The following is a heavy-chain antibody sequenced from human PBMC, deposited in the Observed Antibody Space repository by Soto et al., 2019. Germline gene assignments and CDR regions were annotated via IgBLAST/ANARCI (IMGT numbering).Heavy chain of an antibody. D-gene: IGHD3-10*01. Sequence: SETLSLTCTVSGGSITNYYWSWIRQSPGKGLEWIGCIYYTGSTNYNPSLMSRLTISVDKSKNQFSLKLSSVTAADTAVYYCARFGGGMDVWGQGTTVTVSS. CDR3: ARFGGGMDV. V-gene: IGHV4-59*12. CDR1: GGSITNYY. J-gene: IGHJ6*02. CDR2: IYYTGST.